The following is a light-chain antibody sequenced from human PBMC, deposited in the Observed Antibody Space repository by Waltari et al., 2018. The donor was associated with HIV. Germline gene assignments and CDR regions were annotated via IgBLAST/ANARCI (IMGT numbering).Light chain of an antibody. V-gene: IGLV3-27*01. J-gene: IGLJ2*01. CDR3: YSAADDNRLI. CDR1: LLATKH. CDR2: KDT. Sequence: SLELTQPSSVSVSPGQAARITCSGDLLATKHARWFQQKPGQAPVVVIYKDTERPSAIPERFSGSSSGTTVTLTIGGVQVEDEADYYCYSAADDNRLIFGGGTKLTVL.